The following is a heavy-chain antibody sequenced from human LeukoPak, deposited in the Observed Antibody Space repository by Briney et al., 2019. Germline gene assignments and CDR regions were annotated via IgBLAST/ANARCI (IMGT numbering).Heavy chain of an antibody. CDR2: IIPIFGTA. J-gene: IGHJ4*02. D-gene: IGHD6-19*01. CDR1: GGTLSSYA. Sequence: ASVKVSCKASGGTLSSYAISWVRQAPGQGLEWMGRIIPIFGTAIYAQKFQGRVTITTDESTSTAYMELSSLRSEDTAVYYCARDGIAVAGTGDYWGQGTLVTVSS. CDR3: ARDGIAVAGTGDY. V-gene: IGHV1-69*05.